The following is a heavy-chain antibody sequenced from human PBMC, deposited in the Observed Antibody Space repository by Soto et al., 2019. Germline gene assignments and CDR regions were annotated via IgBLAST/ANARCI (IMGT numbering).Heavy chain of an antibody. V-gene: IGHV4-39*01. CDR3: GKVLVGATGHTDSDS. Sequence: TLSLTCTVSGGSIYRSGYYWGWIRQPPGRGLEWIGNIDYNGVTYSNPSLKSRVTISRDTSKNQFSLKLTSVTAADTALYYCGKVLVGATGHTDSDSWGPGTLVTV. CDR2: IDYNGVT. CDR1: GGSIYRSGYY. J-gene: IGHJ4*02. D-gene: IGHD2-15*01.